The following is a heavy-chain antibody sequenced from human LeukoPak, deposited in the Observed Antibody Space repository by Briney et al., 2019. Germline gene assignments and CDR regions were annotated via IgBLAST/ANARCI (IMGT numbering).Heavy chain of an antibody. V-gene: IGHV4-59*08. Sequence: PSETLSLTCTVSSGSISSYYWSWIRQPPGKGLEWIGYIYYSGSTNYNPSLKSRVTISVDTSKNQFSLKLSSVTAADTAVYYCARHGIQLWPRDAFDIWGQGTMVTVSS. CDR1: SGSISSYY. D-gene: IGHD5-18*01. J-gene: IGHJ3*02. CDR3: ARHGIQLWPRDAFDI. CDR2: IYYSGST.